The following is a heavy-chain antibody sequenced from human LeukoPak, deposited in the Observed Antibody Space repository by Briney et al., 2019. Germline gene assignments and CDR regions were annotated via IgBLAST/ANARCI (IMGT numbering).Heavy chain of an antibody. J-gene: IGHJ2*01. CDR3: AKGDPDYYDSSGPYWYFDL. CDR2: ISWNSGSI. V-gene: IGHV3-9*01. D-gene: IGHD3-22*01. Sequence: PGGSLRLSCAASGFTFDDYAMHWVRQAPGKGLEWVSGISWNSGSIGYADSVKGRFTISRDNAKNSLYLQMNSLRAEDTALYYCAKGDPDYYDSSGPYWYFDLWGRGTLVTVSS. CDR1: GFTFDDYA.